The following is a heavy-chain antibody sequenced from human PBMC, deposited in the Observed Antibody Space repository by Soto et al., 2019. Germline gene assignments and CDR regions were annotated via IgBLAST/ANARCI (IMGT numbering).Heavy chain of an antibody. J-gene: IGHJ3*02. CDR1: GFTFSIYG. Sequence: PGGSLRLSCAASGFTFSIYGMHWVRQAPGKGLEWVAVIWYDGSNKYYADSVKGRFSISRDNSKNTVYLQMISVRAEDTAVYYCARNPPRPREKVPDALDIWGQGTMVPFS. CDR2: IWYDGSNK. D-gene: IGHD6-6*01. V-gene: IGHV3-33*01. CDR3: ARNPPRPREKVPDALDI.